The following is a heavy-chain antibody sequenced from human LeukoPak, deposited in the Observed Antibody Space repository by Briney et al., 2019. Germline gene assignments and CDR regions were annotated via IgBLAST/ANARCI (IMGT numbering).Heavy chain of an antibody. V-gene: IGHV1-69*13. CDR2: IIPIFGTA. Sequence: SVKVSCKASGGTFSSYAISWVRQAPGQGLEWMGGIIPIFGTANYAQKFQGRVTITADESTSTAYMELSSLRSEDTAVYYCARGSRWLQSRGYFDYWGQGTLVTVSS. CDR1: GGTFSSYA. CDR3: ARGSRWLQSRGYFDY. D-gene: IGHD5-24*01. J-gene: IGHJ4*02.